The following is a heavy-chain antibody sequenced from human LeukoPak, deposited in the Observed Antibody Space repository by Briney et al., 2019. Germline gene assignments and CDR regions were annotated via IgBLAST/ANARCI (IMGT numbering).Heavy chain of an antibody. D-gene: IGHD6-6*01. CDR3: ARDKEQLADY. CDR2: INHSGST. V-gene: IGHV4-34*01. Sequence: SETLSLTCAVYGGSFSGYYWSWIRQPPGKGLEWIGEINHSGSTNHNPSLKSRVTISVDTSKNQFSLKLSSVTAADTAVYYCARDKEQLADYWGQGTLVTVSS. J-gene: IGHJ4*02. CDR1: GGSFSGYY.